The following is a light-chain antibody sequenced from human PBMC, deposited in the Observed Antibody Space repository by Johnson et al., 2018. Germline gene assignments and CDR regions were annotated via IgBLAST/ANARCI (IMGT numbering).Light chain of an antibody. Sequence: QSVLTQPPSVSAAPGQKVTISCSGSSSNIGNNYVSWYQQLPGTAPKLLIYDNNKRPSGIPDRFSGSKSGTSATLGITGLQTGDEADDYCGTWESSLSAGYVFGTGTKVTVL. CDR3: GTWESSLSAGYV. J-gene: IGLJ1*01. V-gene: IGLV1-51*01. CDR2: DNN. CDR1: SSNIGNNY.